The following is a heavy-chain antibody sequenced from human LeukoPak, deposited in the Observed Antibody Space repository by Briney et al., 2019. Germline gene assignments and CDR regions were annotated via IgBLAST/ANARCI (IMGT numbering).Heavy chain of an antibody. V-gene: IGHV4-59*08. D-gene: IGHD2-2*02. J-gene: IGHJ6*02. Sequence: MASETLSLTCTVSGGSISSYYWSWIRQPPGKGLEWIGYIYYRGSTNYHPSLKSRVTISVDTSKNQFSLKLSSVTAADTAVYYCAGSYQLLYGPWIGAADPGLYYYGMDVWGQGTTVTVSS. CDR3: AGSYQLLYGPWIGAADPGLYYYGMDV. CDR1: GGSISSYY. CDR2: IYYRGST.